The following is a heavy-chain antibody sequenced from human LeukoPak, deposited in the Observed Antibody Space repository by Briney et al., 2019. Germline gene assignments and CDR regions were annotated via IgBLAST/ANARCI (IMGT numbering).Heavy chain of an antibody. Sequence: SETLSLTCTVSGGSINNYYWSWIRQPAGKGLEWIGRIYTRGSTNYNPSLKSRVTMSVDTSKNHFSRKLSSVTAADTAVYYGARGRYCSADICSGGDAFDIWGQGTMVSVSS. D-gene: IGHD2-15*01. V-gene: IGHV4-4*07. J-gene: IGHJ3*02. CDR3: ARGRYCSADICSGGDAFDI. CDR1: GGSINNYY. CDR2: IYTRGST.